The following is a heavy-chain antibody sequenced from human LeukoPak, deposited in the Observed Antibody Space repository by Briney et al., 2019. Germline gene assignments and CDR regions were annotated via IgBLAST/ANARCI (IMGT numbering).Heavy chain of an antibody. CDR2: INQDGTEK. D-gene: IGHD3-10*01. CDR1: GFTFTTYW. J-gene: IGHJ4*02. Sequence: HSGESLRLSCAASGFTFTTYWMTWVRQAPGKGLEWVASINQDGTEKYYVDSVEGRFTISRDNAKNSLYLQMNSLRVEDTAVFYCAKVAKYYYGSETYYFFEHWGQGTPVTASS. CDR3: AKVAKYYYGSETYYFFEH. V-gene: IGHV3-7*01.